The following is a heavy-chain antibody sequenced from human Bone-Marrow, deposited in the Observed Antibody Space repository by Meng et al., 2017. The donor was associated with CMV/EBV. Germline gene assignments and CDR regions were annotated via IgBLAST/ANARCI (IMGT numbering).Heavy chain of an antibody. J-gene: IGHJ6*02. Sequence: SVKVSCKASGGTFSSYAINWVRQAPGQGLEWMGGITPFLAIANYAQKFQGRVSITADKSTSTAYMELSSLRSEDTAVYYCARVNWNIVGTTRGAPYYYGMDVWGQGTTVTVPS. CDR1: GGTFSSYA. CDR2: ITPFLAIA. CDR3: ARVNWNIVGTTRGAPYYYGMDV. V-gene: IGHV1-69*10. D-gene: IGHD1-26*01.